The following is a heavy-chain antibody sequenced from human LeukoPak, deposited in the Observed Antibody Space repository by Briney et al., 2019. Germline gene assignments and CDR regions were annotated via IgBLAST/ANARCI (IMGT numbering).Heavy chain of an antibody. D-gene: IGHD1-1*01. CDR3: AKGTAVDRQYFEN. CDR1: RFTFSACG. CDR2: ISFDGSHK. Sequence: RTGGSLRLSCAASRFTFSACGMHRVRQAPGKGLEWVAAISFDGSHKYYADSVKGRFTISRDNSMNTLYLQMNSLRAEDTAVYYCAKGTAVDRQYFENWGQGTLVTVSS. V-gene: IGHV3-30*18. J-gene: IGHJ4*02.